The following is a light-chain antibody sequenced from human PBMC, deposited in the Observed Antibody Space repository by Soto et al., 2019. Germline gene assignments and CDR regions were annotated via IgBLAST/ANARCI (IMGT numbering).Light chain of an antibody. CDR2: EGS. V-gene: IGLV2-23*01. CDR1: SSDVGSYNL. CDR3: CSYAGSSYV. Sequence: QSALTQPASVSGSPGQSITISCTGTSSDVGSYNLVSWYQQHPGKAPKLMIYEGSKRPSGVSNRFSVSKSGNTASLTISALLAVDEADFYCCSYAGSSYVFGTGTQLTVL. J-gene: IGLJ1*01.